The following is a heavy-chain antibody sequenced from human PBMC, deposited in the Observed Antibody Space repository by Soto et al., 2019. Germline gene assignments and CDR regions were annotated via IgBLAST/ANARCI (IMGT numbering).Heavy chain of an antibody. CDR3: AGYSSSSTGAFDI. V-gene: IGHV3-23*01. J-gene: IGHJ3*02. CDR2: ISGSGGST. D-gene: IGHD6-13*01. Sequence: TGGSLRLSCAASGFTFSSYAMSWVRQAPGKGLEWVSAISGSGGSTYYADSVKGRFTISRDNSKNTLYLQMNSLRAEGTAVYYCAGYSSSSTGAFDIGGQGKMVTVSS. CDR1: GFTFSSYA.